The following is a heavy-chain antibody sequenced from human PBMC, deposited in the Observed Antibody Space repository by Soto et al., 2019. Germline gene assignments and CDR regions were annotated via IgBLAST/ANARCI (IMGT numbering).Heavy chain of an antibody. CDR2: ISYDGSNK. CDR3: AKGPWFGELLVLFDY. V-gene: IGHV3-30*18. CDR1: GFTFSSYG. J-gene: IGHJ4*02. Sequence: ESGGGVVQPGRSLRLSCAASGFTFSSYGMHWVRQAPGKGLAWVAVISYDGSNKYYADSVKGRFTISRDNSKNTLYLQMNSLRAEDTAVYYCAKGPWFGELLVLFDYWGQGTLVTVSS. D-gene: IGHD3-10*01.